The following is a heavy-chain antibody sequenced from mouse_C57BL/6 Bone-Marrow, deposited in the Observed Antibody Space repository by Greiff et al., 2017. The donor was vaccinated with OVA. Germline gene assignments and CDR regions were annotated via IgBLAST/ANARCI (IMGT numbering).Heavy chain of an antibody. J-gene: IGHJ3*01. D-gene: IGHD4-1*01. CDR2: VYPYNGGT. V-gene: IGHV1-36*01. Sequence: VQLQQSGPVLVKPGPSVKISCKASGFTFTDYYMHWVKQSHGKSLEWIGLVYPYNGGTSSNKKFKGKATLTVDTSSSTADMELTSRTSEDSSVYYCARWGLWDRTWFAYWGQGTLVTVSA. CDR1: GFTFTDYY. CDR3: ARWGLWDRTWFAY.